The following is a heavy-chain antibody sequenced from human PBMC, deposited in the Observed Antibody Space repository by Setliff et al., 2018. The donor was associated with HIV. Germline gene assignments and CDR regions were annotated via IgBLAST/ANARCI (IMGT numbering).Heavy chain of an antibody. CDR1: GDSFSSYY. Sequence: LSLTCTVSGDSFSSYYWSWIRQPPGKGLQWIGNIYYSGSTNYNPSLKSRVTISVDTSKNKFSLKLSSVTAADTAVYYCVGDRGGDWFDPWGQGTLVTVSS. J-gene: IGHJ5*02. V-gene: IGHV4-59*01. CDR3: VGDRGGDWFDP. CDR2: IYYSGST. D-gene: IGHD1-26*01.